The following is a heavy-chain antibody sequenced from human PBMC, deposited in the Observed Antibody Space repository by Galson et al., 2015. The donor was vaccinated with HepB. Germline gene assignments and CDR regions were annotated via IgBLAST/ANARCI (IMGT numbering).Heavy chain of an antibody. CDR2: IKSKAEDGTT. Sequence: SLRLSCAASGFTFNNAWMSWVRQAPGKGLEWVGRIKSKAEDGTTIYAAPVKGSFTISRDDSKNTLYLQMNYLTTEDTAVYYCTTSLGFGYGENTVAIDYWGQGTLVTVSS. CDR1: GFTFNNAW. J-gene: IGHJ4*02. V-gene: IGHV3-15*01. D-gene: IGHD3-10*01. CDR3: TTSLGFGYGENTVAIDY.